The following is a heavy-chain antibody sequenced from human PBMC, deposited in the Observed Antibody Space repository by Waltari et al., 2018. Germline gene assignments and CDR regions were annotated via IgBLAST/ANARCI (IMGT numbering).Heavy chain of an antibody. J-gene: IGHJ6*02. D-gene: IGHD3-10*01. Sequence: QEQLVESGGGVVQPVGSLRLSCSASGFALINLDMNWFRQAPGKGLEWVAVIRYDGSIKKYGDSVKGRFTISKDNSKNTLDLQMNSLRVEDTAVYYCARDRSSDFYYGMDVWGQGTTVTVSS. CDR1: GFALINLD. CDR2: IRYDGSIK. CDR3: ARDRSSDFYYGMDV. V-gene: IGHV3-33*01.